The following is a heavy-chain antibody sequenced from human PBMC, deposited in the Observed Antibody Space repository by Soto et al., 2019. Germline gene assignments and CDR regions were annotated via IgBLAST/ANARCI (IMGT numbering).Heavy chain of an antibody. CDR1: GGSIGSSNYY. Sequence: SETLSLTCTVSGGSIGSSNYYWGWIRQPPGKGLEWIGTIYYSGSTFYNPSLKSRVTISVDTSKSQFSLKLNSVTAADTAVYFCARLVTFKWFDPWGQGTQVTVSS. CDR3: ARLVTFKWFDP. D-gene: IGHD5-18*01. V-gene: IGHV4-39*01. CDR2: IYYSGST. J-gene: IGHJ5*02.